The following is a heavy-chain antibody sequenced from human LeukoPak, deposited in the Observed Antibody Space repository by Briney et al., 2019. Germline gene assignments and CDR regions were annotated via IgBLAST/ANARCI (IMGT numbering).Heavy chain of an antibody. V-gene: IGHV3-53*01. J-gene: IGHJ4*02. CDR1: GFTVSSNY. CDR2: IYSGGST. D-gene: IGHD3-10*01. Sequence: GGSLRLSCAASGFTVSSNYMSWVRQAPGKGLEWVSVIYSGGSTYYADSVKGRFTISRDNSKNTLYLQMNSLRAEDTAVYYCASSGGSGSWYYFDYWGQGTLVTVFS. CDR3: ASSGGSGSWYYFDY.